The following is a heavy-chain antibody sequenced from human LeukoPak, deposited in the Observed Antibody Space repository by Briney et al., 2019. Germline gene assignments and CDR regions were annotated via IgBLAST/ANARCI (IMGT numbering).Heavy chain of an antibody. J-gene: IGHJ3*02. CDR2: IWYEGTNK. CDR3: ASSKVMDYGAHTWALDI. D-gene: IGHD4-17*01. Sequence: PGGSLRLSCGASGFTFSSYGMHWVRQAPGKGLEWVAVIWYEGTNKYYADSVKGRFSISRDNSKNTLYLQMNSLRAEDTAVYYCASSKVMDYGAHTWALDIWGQGTMVTVSS. CDR1: GFTFSSYG. V-gene: IGHV3-33*01.